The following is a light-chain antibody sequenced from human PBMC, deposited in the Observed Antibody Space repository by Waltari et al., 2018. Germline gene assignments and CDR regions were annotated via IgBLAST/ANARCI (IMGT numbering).Light chain of an antibody. V-gene: IGKV3-11*01. J-gene: IGKJ5*01. Sequence: VLTQSPAILSLSPGERATLSCRASQSVDTYLVWYQQKPGQAPRLLISGTSNRAPGIPARFRGSGSGGTDFTLTISSLEPEDFGVYYCQQGRDRPVTFGQGTRLEIK. CDR1: QSVDTY. CDR3: QQGRDRPVT. CDR2: GTS.